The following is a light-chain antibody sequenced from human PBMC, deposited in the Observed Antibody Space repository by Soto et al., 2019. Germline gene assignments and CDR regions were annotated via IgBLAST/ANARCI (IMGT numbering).Light chain of an antibody. CDR2: AAS. V-gene: IGKV1-8*01. Sequence: AIRMTQSPSALSASTGDRVTITCRASQGISSYLAWYQQKPGKAPKLLIYAASTLQSGVPSRFSGSGSGTDFTLTISCLQSEDFATYYCQQYYSYPWTFGQRTKAAIK. J-gene: IGKJ1*01. CDR1: QGISSY. CDR3: QQYYSYPWT.